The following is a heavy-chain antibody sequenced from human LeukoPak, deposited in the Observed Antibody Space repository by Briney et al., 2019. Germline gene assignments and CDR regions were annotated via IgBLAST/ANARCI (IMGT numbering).Heavy chain of an antibody. CDR2: ITSSSSYI. V-gene: IGHV3-21*06. CDR1: GFTFTTYW. D-gene: IGHD1-26*01. Sequence: PGGSLRLSGAASGFTFTTYWMGWVRQAPGKGLEWVSSITSSSSYIYYADSVKGRFTISRDNAKNSLYLQMDSLRVEDTAEYYCARDPYSGNYGAYYYYYMDVWGKGTTVTVSS. J-gene: IGHJ6*03. CDR3: ARDPYSGNYGAYYYYYMDV.